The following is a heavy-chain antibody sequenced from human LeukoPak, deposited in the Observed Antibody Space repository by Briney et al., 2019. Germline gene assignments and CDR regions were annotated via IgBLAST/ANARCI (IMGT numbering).Heavy chain of an antibody. Sequence: ASVKVSCKASGGTFSSYAISWVRQAPGQGLEWMGWISAYNGNTNYAQKLQGRVTMTTDTSTSTAYMELRSLRSDDTAVYYCARDSYGSGSYYKPPGDYWGQGTLVTVSS. J-gene: IGHJ4*02. D-gene: IGHD3-10*01. CDR2: ISAYNGNT. V-gene: IGHV1-18*01. CDR1: GGTFSSYA. CDR3: ARDSYGSGSYYKPPGDY.